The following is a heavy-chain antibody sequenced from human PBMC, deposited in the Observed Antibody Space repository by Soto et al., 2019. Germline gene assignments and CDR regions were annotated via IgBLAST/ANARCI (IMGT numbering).Heavy chain of an antibody. J-gene: IGHJ4*02. CDR1: GYSISSGYY. D-gene: IGHD3-10*02. CDR3: AGVDHRGYFSVLTDF. Sequence: PSETLSLTCAVSGYSISSGYYWGWIRQPPGKGLEWIGSIYHSGSTYYNPSLKSRVTISADTSRNQFSLSLSSLTAADTAVYYCAGVDHRGYFSVLTDFWGQGILVTVSS. V-gene: IGHV4-38-2*01. CDR2: IYHSGST.